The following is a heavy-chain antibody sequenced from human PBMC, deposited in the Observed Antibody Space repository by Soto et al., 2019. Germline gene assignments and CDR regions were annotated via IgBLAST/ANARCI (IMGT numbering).Heavy chain of an antibody. D-gene: IGHD6-13*01. Sequence: GESLKISCKGSGYSFTSYWISWVRQMPGKGLEWMGRIDPSDSYTNYSPSFQGHVTISADKSISTAYLQWSSLKASDTAMYYCARQPRYSSSWRHNNWFDPWGQGTLVTVSS. CDR3: ARQPRYSSSWRHNNWFDP. V-gene: IGHV5-10-1*01. CDR2: IDPSDSYT. CDR1: GYSFTSYW. J-gene: IGHJ5*02.